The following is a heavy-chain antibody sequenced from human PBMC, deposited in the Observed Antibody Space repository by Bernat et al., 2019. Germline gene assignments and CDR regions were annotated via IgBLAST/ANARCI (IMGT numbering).Heavy chain of an antibody. CDR1: GGTFSSYA. D-gene: IGHD5-18*01. CDR3: ARSRSGAIAIQLSTFDI. V-gene: IGHV1-69*06. J-gene: IGHJ3*02. Sequence: QVQLVQSGAEVKKPGSSVKVSCKASGGTFSSYAISWVRQAPGQGLEWMGGIIPIFGTANYAQKFQGRVTITADKSTSTAYMELSSLRSEDTAVYYCARSRSGAIAIQLSTFDIWGQGTMVTVSS. CDR2: IIPIFGTA.